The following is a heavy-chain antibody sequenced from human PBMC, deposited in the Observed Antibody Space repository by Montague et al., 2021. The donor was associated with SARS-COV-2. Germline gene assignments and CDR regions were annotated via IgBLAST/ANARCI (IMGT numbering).Heavy chain of an antibody. V-gene: IGHV4-31*03. CDR2: IYYSGST. D-gene: IGHD3-22*01. J-gene: IGHJ5*02. CDR1: GGSISSGGYY. CDR3: ARATRSIVVLNWFDP. Sequence: TLSLTCTVSGGSISSGGYYWSWIRQHPGKGLEWIGYIYYSGSTYYXPSLKSRVTISVDTSKNQFSLKLSSVTAADAAVYYCARATRSIVVLNWFDPWGQGTLVTVSS.